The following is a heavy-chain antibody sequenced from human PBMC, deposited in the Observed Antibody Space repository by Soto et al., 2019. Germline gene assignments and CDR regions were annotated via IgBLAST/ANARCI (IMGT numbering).Heavy chain of an antibody. CDR3: ARDGAYFSVIGIRDYYHYMDV. V-gene: IGHV3-7*01. D-gene: IGHD2-15*01. CDR1: GFNFGAYG. Sequence: PGGSLRLSCAASGFNFGAYGMNWVGQAPGKGLEWVANIKGNGSEIQYRDSVKGRFTISRDNANKSLYLQMNSLRAEDTAVYYCARDGAYFSVIGIRDYYHYMDVSGTGTTVTVS. CDR2: IKGNGSEI. J-gene: IGHJ6*03.